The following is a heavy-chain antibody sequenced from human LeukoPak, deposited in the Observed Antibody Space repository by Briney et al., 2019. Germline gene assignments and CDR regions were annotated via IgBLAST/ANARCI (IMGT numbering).Heavy chain of an antibody. D-gene: IGHD1-14*01. CDR2: FHPENGET. Sequence: ASVKVSCQGTGYTQTQSTIHGVRQPPGKGLQWMGGFHPENGETISAQKFQGRITVTEYTSTDTAYKELSALKSDDTAVFYCAAMGCNTGTVDATILDFLGQGTPVTVSS. V-gene: IGHV1-24*01. J-gene: IGHJ4*02. CDR3: AAMGCNTGTVDATILDF. CDR1: GYTQTQST.